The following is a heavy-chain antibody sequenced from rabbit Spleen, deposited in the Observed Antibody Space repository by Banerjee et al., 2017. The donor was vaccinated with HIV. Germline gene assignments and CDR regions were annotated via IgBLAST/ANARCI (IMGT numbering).Heavy chain of an antibody. Sequence: QEQLVESGGDLVQPEGSLTLTCTGSGFSFSGSYVMCWVRQAPGKGLEWIACINIVTGKSVYASWAKGRFTMSRTSSTTVTLQMTSLTAADTATYFCARDLTSVIGWNFSLWGPGTLVTVS. D-gene: IGHD1-1*01. CDR3: ARDLTSVIGWNFSL. CDR2: INIVTGKS. CDR1: GFSFSGSYV. J-gene: IGHJ4*01. V-gene: IGHV1S45*01.